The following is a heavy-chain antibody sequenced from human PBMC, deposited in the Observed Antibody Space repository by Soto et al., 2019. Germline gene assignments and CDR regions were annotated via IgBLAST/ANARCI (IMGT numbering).Heavy chain of an antibody. V-gene: IGHV3-23*01. Sequence: EVQLLESGGGLVQPGGSLRLSCAASGFTFSTYAMSWVRQAPGKGLEWVSTISAGGGSTFYADSVKGRFTISRDNXXXXXXXXXXXXXXXXTXVXXXXXDWQQLDYWGQGTLVTVSS. D-gene: IGHD6-13*01. CDR2: ISAGGGST. J-gene: IGHJ4*02. CDR3: XXDWQQLDY. CDR1: GFTFSTYA.